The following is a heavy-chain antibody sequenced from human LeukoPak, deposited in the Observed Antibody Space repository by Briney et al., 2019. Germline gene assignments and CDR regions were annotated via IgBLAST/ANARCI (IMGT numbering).Heavy chain of an antibody. CDR3: ASVLRFGGIFFDY. V-gene: IGHV3-11*01. D-gene: IGHD3-10*01. CDR2: MSNSGSTI. Sequence: GGSLRLSCAASGFTVSSNYMSWVRQAPGKGLEWVSYMSNSGSTIYYADSVKGRFTISRDNTKNSLYLQMNSLRAEDTAVYYCASVLRFGGIFFDYWGQGTLVTVSS. J-gene: IGHJ4*02. CDR1: GFTVSSNY.